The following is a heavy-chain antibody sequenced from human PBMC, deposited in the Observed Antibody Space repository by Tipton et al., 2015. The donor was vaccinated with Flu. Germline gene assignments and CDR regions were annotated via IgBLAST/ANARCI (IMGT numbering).Heavy chain of an antibody. CDR2: IYYDGST. J-gene: IGHJ4*02. CDR1: GASTSTGGYY. D-gene: IGHD4-23*01. CDR3: ARAVVGHSSPFDF. V-gene: IGHV4-31*03. Sequence: SLTCTVSGASTSTGGYYWGFVRQLPGKGLEWVGCIYYDGSTFYNPSLKSRLIISLDKSKNQFLLKVTSMTAADTAMYFCARAVVGHSSPFDFWGQGTLVTVAS.